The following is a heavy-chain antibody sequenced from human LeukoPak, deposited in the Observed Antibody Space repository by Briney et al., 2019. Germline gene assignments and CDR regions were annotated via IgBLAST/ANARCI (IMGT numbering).Heavy chain of an antibody. Sequence: SETLSLTCTVSGGSISSGTYYWSWIRQPAGKGLEWIGRIYTSGSTSYNPSLKSRVTMSVDTSKNQFSLKLSSVTAADTAVYYCASTTTSNWFDPWGQGTLVTVAS. J-gene: IGHJ5*02. D-gene: IGHD4-17*01. CDR2: IYTSGST. CDR1: GGSISSGTYY. V-gene: IGHV4-61*02. CDR3: ASTTTSNWFDP.